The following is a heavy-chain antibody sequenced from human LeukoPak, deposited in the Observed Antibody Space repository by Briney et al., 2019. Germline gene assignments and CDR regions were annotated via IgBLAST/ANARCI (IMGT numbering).Heavy chain of an antibody. V-gene: IGHV1-2*02. CDR1: GYTITEYY. CDR3: ARAHYLRLYFFDY. Sequence: ASVKVSCKASGYTITEYYIHWVRQAPGQGLWWMGWINPNSGGTNYAQTFEGRVTMTTDTSINTAYVELTSLTSDDTAVCFCARAHYLRLYFFDYWGQGTLVTVSS. CDR2: INPNSGGT. J-gene: IGHJ4*02. D-gene: IGHD3-10*01.